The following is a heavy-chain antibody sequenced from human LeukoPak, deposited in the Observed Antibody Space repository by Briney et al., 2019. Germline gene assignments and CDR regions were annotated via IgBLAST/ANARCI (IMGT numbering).Heavy chain of an antibody. D-gene: IGHD3-10*01. V-gene: IGHV4-59*01. CDR2: IYYSGST. CDR3: ARTRLETDEFYFDY. CDR1: GGSISSYY. Sequence: VKPSETLSLTCTVSGGSISSYYWSWIRQPPGKGLEWIGYIYYSGSTNYNPSLKSRVTILVDTSKNQFSLKLSSVTAADTAVYYCARTRLETDEFYFDYWGQGTLVTVSS. J-gene: IGHJ4*02.